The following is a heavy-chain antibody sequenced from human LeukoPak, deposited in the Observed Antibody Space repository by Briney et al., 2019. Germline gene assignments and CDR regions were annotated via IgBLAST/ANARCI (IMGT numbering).Heavy chain of an antibody. CDR3: ARVGEMATIRFDY. CDR2: IIPILGIA. V-gene: IGHV1-69*04. J-gene: IGHJ4*02. CDR1: GGTFSSYA. Sequence: ASVKVSCKASGGTFSSYAISWVRQAPGQGLEWMGRIIPILGIANYAQKFQGRVTITADKSTSTAYMELSSLRSEDTAVYYCARVGEMATIRFDYWGQGTLVTVSS. D-gene: IGHD5-24*01.